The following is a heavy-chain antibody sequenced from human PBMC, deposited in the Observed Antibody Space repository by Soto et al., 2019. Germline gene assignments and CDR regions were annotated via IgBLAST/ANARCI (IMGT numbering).Heavy chain of an antibody. J-gene: IGHJ4*02. CDR2: IYDSGST. D-gene: IGHD1-26*01. CDR1: GGSISSGGYY. Sequence: SETLSLTCTISGGSISSGGYYWSWIRQHPGKGLEWIGYIYDSGSTYSNPSLKSRAIVSVDTSQNQFSLKLSSVTAADTAVYYCARNSPRYFFDQWGRGTLVTV. V-gene: IGHV4-31*03. CDR3: ARNSPRYFFDQ.